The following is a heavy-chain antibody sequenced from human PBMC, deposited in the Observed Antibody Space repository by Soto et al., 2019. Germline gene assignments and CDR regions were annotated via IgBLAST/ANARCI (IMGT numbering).Heavy chain of an antibody. CDR1: GFTFSSYA. CDR2: FSGSGGST. J-gene: IGHJ4*02. V-gene: IGHV3-23*01. CDR3: AKASGVEAATPVLPDY. D-gene: IGHD2-15*01. Sequence: EVQLLESGGGLVQPGGSLRLSCAASGFTFSSYAMSWGRQDPGKGLEWVSAFSGSGGSTYYADSVKGRFTISRDNSKNTPYLQMNSLADEATAVYYCAKASGVEAATPVLPDYWGQGALVTVSS.